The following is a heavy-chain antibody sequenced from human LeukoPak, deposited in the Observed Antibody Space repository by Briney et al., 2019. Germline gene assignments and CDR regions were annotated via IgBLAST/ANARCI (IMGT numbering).Heavy chain of an antibody. CDR2: IYYSGST. CDR1: GGSISSYY. V-gene: IGHV4-59*01. D-gene: IGHD2-15*01. Sequence: SETLSLTCTVSGGSISSYYWNWIRQPPGKGLEWIGYIYYSGSTGYNPSLKSRVTLSVDMFRSQFSLRLSSVTAADTAVYYCATRSRSVETTPWGAFDIWGQGTMVTVSS. CDR3: ATRSRSVETTPWGAFDI. J-gene: IGHJ3*02.